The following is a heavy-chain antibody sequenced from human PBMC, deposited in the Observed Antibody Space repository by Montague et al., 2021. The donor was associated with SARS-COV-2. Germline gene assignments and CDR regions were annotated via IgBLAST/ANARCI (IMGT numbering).Heavy chain of an antibody. CDR1: GFTFSDYY. CDR3: ARAVSGYSYGSYWYFDL. Sequence: SLRLSCAASGFTFSDYYMSWIRQAPGKGLEWVSYISSSGSTIYYADSVKGRFTISRDNAKSSLYLQMNSLRAEDTAVYYCARAVSGYSYGSYWYFDLWGRGTLVTVSS. V-gene: IGHV3-11*01. D-gene: IGHD5-18*01. J-gene: IGHJ2*01. CDR2: ISSSGSTI.